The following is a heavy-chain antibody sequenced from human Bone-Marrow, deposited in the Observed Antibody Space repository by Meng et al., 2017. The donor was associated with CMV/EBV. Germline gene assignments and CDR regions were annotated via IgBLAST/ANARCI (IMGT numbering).Heavy chain of an antibody. D-gene: IGHD1-26*01. CDR1: GGSISSSSYY. CDR2: IYYSGST. CDR3: ARGRGYSGSRFDY. J-gene: IGHJ4*02. V-gene: IGHV4-39*07. Sequence: SETLSLTCTVSGGSISSSSYYWGWIRQPPGKGLEWIGSIYYSGSTYYNPSLKSRVTISVDTSKNQFSLKLSPVTAADTAVYYCARGRGYSGSRFDYWGQGTLVTVSS.